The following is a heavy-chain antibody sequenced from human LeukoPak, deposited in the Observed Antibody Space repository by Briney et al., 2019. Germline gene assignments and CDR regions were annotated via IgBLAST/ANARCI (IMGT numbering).Heavy chain of an antibody. J-gene: IGHJ4*02. D-gene: IGHD3-22*01. CDR3: ARTTEYYYDSSGYYY. CDR1: GYSFTSYW. Sequence: GESLKISCKGSGYSFTSYWIGWVRQMPAKGLEGMGTIYPGDSDTRYSPSFQGQVTITADKSISTAYLQWSSLKASDTAMYYCARTTEYYYDSSGYYYWGQGTLVTVSS. V-gene: IGHV5-51*01. CDR2: IYPGDSDT.